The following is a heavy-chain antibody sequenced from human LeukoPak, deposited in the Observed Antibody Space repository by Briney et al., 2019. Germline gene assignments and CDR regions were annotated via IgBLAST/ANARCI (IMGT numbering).Heavy chain of an antibody. CDR3: ASSHAYPNSFDY. J-gene: IGHJ4*02. D-gene: IGHD2-2*01. CDR1: GGTFSSYA. CDR2: IIPIFGTA. Sequence: SVKVSCKASGGTFSSYAISWVRQAPGQGLEWMGRIIPIFGTANYAQKFQGRVTITTDESTSTAYMELSSLRSEDTAVYYCASSHAYPNSFDYWGQGTLVTVSS. V-gene: IGHV1-69*05.